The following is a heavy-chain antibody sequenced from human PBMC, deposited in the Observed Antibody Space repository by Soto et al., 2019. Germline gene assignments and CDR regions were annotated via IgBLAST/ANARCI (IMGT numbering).Heavy chain of an antibody. CDR1: GFTFSSYA. V-gene: IGHV3-23*01. CDR3: ANVDVVVVAAISYFDY. Sequence: EVQLLESGGGLVQPGGSLRLSCAASGFTFSSYAMSWVRQAPGKGLEWVSAISGSGGSTYYADSVKGRFTISRDNSKTTLYLQMNSLRADDTAVYYCANVDVVVVAAISYFDYWGQGTLVTVSS. D-gene: IGHD2-15*01. J-gene: IGHJ4*02. CDR2: ISGSGGST.